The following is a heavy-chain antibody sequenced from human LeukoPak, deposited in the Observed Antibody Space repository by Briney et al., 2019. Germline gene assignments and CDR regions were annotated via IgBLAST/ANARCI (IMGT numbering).Heavy chain of an antibody. D-gene: IGHD4-23*01. CDR2: ISSSSSYI. V-gene: IGHV3-21*01. J-gene: IGHJ4*02. CDR3: ARDMRELKYSTYGGNLEY. CDR1: GFTFSSYS. Sequence: GGSLRLSCAASGFTFSSYSMNWVRQAPGKGLEWVSSISSSSSYIYYADSVKGRFTISRDNAKNSLYLQMNSLRAEDTAVYYCARDMRELKYSTYGGNLEYWGQGTLVTVSS.